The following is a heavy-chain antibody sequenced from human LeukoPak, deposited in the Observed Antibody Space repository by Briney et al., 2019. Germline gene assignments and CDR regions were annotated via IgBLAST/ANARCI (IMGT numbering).Heavy chain of an antibody. D-gene: IGHD3-10*01. J-gene: IGHJ3*02. V-gene: IGHV4-4*02. CDR2: IYHSGST. CDR3: ARVPVGFYYGSGKDAFDI. Sequence: PSETLSLTCAVSGGSISSSNWWSWVRQPPGKGLEWIGEIYHSGSTNYNPSLKSRVTISVDKSKNQFSLKLSSVTAADTAVYYCARVPVGFYYGSGKDAFDIWGQGTMVTVSS. CDR1: GGSISSSNW.